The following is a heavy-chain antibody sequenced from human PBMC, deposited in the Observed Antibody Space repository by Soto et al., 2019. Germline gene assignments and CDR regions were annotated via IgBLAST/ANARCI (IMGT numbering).Heavy chain of an antibody. CDR1: GGTFSSYA. D-gene: IGHD2-15*01. J-gene: IGHJ6*02. Sequence: SVKVSCKASGGTFSSYAISWVRQAPGQGLEWMGGIIPIFGTANYAQKFQGRVTITADESTSTAYMELSSLRSEDTAVYYCASSGGGGVVAATGDYYYGMDVWGQGTTVTVSS. CDR3: ASSGGGGVVAATGDYYYGMDV. CDR2: IIPIFGTA. V-gene: IGHV1-69*13.